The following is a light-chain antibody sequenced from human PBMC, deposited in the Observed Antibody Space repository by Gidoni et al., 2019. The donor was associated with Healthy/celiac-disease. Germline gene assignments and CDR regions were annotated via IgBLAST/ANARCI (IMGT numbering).Light chain of an antibody. CDR1: QSISSW. J-gene: IGKJ1*01. V-gene: IGKV1-5*01. CDR3: QQYNSYPLT. CDR2: DAS. Sequence: DIQMTQSPSTLSASVGDRVTITCRARQSISSWLAWYQQKPGKAPKLLIYDASSLESGVPSSFSGSGSGTEFTLTISSLQPDDFATYYCQQYNSYPLTFGQGTKVEIK.